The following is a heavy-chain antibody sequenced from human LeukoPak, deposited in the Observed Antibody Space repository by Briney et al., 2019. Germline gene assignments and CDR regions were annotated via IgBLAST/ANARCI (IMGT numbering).Heavy chain of an antibody. V-gene: IGHV3-23*01. Sequence: TGGPLRLSCAASGFTFSSYVVNWVRQAPGKGLEWVSAISGSGGSTYYADSVKGRFTISRDNAKNSLYLQMNSLRAEDTAVYYCATHDPYYDFWSGDDEAHRPNDYWGQGTLVTVSS. CDR3: ATHDPYYDFWSGDDEAHRPNDY. CDR1: GFTFSSYV. J-gene: IGHJ4*02. CDR2: ISGSGGST. D-gene: IGHD3-3*01.